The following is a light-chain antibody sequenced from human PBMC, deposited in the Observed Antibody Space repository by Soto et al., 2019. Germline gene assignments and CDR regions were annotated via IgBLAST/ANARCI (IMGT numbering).Light chain of an antibody. J-gene: IGKJ2*01. CDR2: DAS. Sequence: EIVLTQSPTTLSLSPGERATLSCRASQSVSIYLAWYQQKPGQAPRLLIYDASNRATGIPARFIGGGSGTDFTLTISSLEPEDFAVYYCQQRFNWPRFTFGQGTKLEIK. CDR1: QSVSIY. CDR3: QQRFNWPRFT. V-gene: IGKV3-11*01.